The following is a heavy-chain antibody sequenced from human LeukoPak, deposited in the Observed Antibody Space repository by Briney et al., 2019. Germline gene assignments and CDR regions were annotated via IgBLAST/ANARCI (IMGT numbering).Heavy chain of an antibody. Sequence: GGSLRLSCAASGFTFDDYAMHWVRQAPGKGLEWVSGISWNSGSIGYADSVKGRFTISRDNAKNSLYLQMNSLGAEDTALYYCAKEDRTIAAAGYNYYGMDVWGQGTTVTVSS. CDR2: ISWNSGSI. J-gene: IGHJ6*02. D-gene: IGHD6-13*01. V-gene: IGHV3-9*01. CDR1: GFTFDDYA. CDR3: AKEDRTIAAAGYNYYGMDV.